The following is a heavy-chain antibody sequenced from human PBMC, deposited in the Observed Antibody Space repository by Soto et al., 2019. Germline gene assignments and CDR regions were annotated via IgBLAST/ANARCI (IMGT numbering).Heavy chain of an antibody. CDR2: INSDGSST. Sequence: EVQLVESGGGLVQPGGSLRISCAASGFTFSSYWMHWVRQAPGKGLVWVSRINSDGSSTSYADSVKGRFTISRDNAKNTQYLQMNSLRAEDTAVYHCAREDLLYAGYFPFDYWGQGTLVTVSS. CDR1: GFTFSSYW. D-gene: IGHD3-9*01. J-gene: IGHJ4*02. CDR3: AREDLLYAGYFPFDY. V-gene: IGHV3-74*01.